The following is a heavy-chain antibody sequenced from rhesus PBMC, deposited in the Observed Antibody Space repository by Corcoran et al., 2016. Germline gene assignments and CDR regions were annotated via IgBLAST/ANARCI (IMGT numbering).Heavy chain of an antibody. J-gene: IGHJ4*01. D-gene: IGHD6-25*01. Sequence: QVQLQESGPGLVKPSETLSLTCAVSGYSISGYYWSWIRQAPGKGLEWFGYLTYSGSTSYNPSLKSRVTISRDTSKNQFSLKLSSVTAADTAVYYCARNSGSWIFDYWGQGVLVTVSS. CDR3: ARNSGSWIFDY. V-gene: IGHV4-122*02. CDR1: GYSISGYY. CDR2: LTYSGST.